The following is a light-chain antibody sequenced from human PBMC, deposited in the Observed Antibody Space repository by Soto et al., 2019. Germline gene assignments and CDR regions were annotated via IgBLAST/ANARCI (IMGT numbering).Light chain of an antibody. V-gene: IGLV1-44*01. CDR3: AAWDDSLNGYV. CDR1: SSSIGSNT. J-gene: IGLJ1*01. Sequence: QSVLTQPPSASGTPEQRVTISCSGSSSSIGSNTVNWYQQIPGTAPKLLLYSNNQRPSGVPDRFSGSKSGTSASLAISGLQSEDEADYYCAAWDDSLNGYVFGIGTKVTVL. CDR2: SNN.